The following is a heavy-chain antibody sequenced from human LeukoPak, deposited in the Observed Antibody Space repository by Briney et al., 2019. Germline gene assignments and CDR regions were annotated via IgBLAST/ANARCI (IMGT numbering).Heavy chain of an antibody. D-gene: IGHD5-18*01. CDR2: IDSDGSST. V-gene: IGHV3-74*01. CDR3: ARGWIQLWPYDF. CDR1: GFTFSSYW. Sequence: GESLRLSCAASGFTFSSYWMHWVRQAPGKGLVWVSRIDSDGSSTSYADSVKGRFTISRDNAKNTLYLQMNSLRAEDTAVYYCARGWIQLWPYDFWGQGTLVTVSS. J-gene: IGHJ4*02.